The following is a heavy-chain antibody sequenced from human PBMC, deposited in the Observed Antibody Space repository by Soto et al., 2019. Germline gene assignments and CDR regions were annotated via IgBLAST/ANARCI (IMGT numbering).Heavy chain of an antibody. D-gene: IGHD2-8*02. CDR1: GGTFSSYA. V-gene: IGHV1-69*13. CDR3: ARGGILVDNFDY. CDR2: IIPIFGTA. Sequence: ASVKVSCKASGGTFSSYAISWVRQAPGQGLEWMGGIIPIFGTANYAQKFQGRVTITADESTSTAYMELSSLRSEDTAVYYCARGGILVDNFDYWGQGTLVTVSS. J-gene: IGHJ4*02.